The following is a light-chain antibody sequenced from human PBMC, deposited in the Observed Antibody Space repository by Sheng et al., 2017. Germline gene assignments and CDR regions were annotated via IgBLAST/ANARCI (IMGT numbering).Light chain of an antibody. V-gene: IGLV3-1*01. CDR3: QARDIGTFXV. J-gene: IGLJ1*01. CDR1: KLGDKY. Sequence: SYELIQPPSVSVSPGQTASITCSGDKLGDKYASWYQQKPGQSPVLVIYQDNKRPSGIPERFSGSNSGNTATLTISGTQAMDEADYYCQARDIGTFXVFGTGTKVTVL. CDR2: QDN.